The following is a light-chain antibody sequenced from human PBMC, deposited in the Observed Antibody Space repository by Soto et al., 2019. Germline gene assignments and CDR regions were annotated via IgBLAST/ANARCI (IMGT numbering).Light chain of an antibody. CDR1: QSVLYSSNNKNY. CDR2: WAS. Sequence: DIVMTQSPDSLAVSLGERATINCKSSQSVLYSSNNKNYLAWYQQKPGQPPKLLIYWASTRESGVRDRFSGSGSGTDFTLTISSLQAEDGAVYYCQQYYSTPYTVGQGTKLEIK. CDR3: QQYYSTPYT. V-gene: IGKV4-1*01. J-gene: IGKJ2*01.